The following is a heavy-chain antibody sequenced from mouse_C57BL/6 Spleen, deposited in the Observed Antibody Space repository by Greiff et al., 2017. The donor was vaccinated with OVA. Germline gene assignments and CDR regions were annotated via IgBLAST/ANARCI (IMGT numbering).Heavy chain of an antibody. CDR3: ARSLCYFGSNPFAY. J-gene: IGHJ3*01. Sequence: VQGVESGPELVKPGASVKISCKASGYSFTSYYIHWVKQRPGQGLEWIGWIYPGSGNTKYNEKFKGKAILTADKSSSTAYLQPTHPTSEDSAVYYCARSLCYFGSNPFAYWGQGTLVTVSA. D-gene: IGHD1-1*01. CDR2: IYPGSGNT. CDR1: GYSFTSYY. V-gene: IGHV1-66*01.